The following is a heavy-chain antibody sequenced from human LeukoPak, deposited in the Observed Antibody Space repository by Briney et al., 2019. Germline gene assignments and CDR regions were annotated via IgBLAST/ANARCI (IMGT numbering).Heavy chain of an antibody. CDR2: IYYSGST. V-gene: IGHV4-38-2*02. J-gene: IGHJ4*02. CDR1: SYSISSGYY. D-gene: IGHD3-3*01. Sequence: PSETLSLTCTVSSYSISSGYYWGWIRQPPGKGLEWIGSIYYSGSTYYNPSLKSRVTISVDTSKNQFSLKLSSVTAADTAVYYCARHSRNYDFWSGYSDYWGQGTLVTVSS. CDR3: ARHSRNYDFWSGYSDY.